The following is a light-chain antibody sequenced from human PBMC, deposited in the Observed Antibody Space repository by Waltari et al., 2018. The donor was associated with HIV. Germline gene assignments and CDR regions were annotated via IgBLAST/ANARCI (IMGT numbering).Light chain of an antibody. V-gene: IGLV2-14*01. CDR2: VVS. CDR3: SSYTPSHSLV. Sequence: HSALTQPASVSGSPGQSITISCRGTVTDIDIYKFVSWYRQYPGLAPQLVLYVVSSRPSGVSWRFSDSKSGDTASLTISGLEAEDEADYYCSSYTPSHSLVFGGGTKLTVL. CDR1: VTDIDIYKF. J-gene: IGLJ3*02.